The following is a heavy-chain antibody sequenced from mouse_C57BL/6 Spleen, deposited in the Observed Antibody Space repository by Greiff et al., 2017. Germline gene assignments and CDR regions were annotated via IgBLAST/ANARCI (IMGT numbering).Heavy chain of an antibody. V-gene: IGHV1-54*01. J-gene: IGHJ2*01. D-gene: IGHD1-1*01. CDR2: INPGSGGT. CDR1: GYAFTNYL. Sequence: QVQLQQSGAELVRPGTSVKVSCKASGYAFTNYLIEWVKQRPGQALEWIGVINPGSGGTNYNEKFKGKATLTADKSSSTAYMQLSSLTSEDSAVYFCARSRGLLLRQDYFDYWGQGTTLTVSS. CDR3: ARSRGLLLRQDYFDY.